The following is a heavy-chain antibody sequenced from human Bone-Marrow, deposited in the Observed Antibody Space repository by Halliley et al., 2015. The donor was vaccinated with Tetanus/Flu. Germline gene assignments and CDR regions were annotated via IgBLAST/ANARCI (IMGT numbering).Heavy chain of an antibody. D-gene: IGHD6-6*01. CDR2: ISYDGSKK. V-gene: IGHV3-30*04. CDR1: GFIFSDYS. CDR3: ARSSARYVVDYYYGMDV. J-gene: IGHJ6*02. Sequence: SLRLSCAASGFIFSDYSIHWVRQAPGKGLEWVAVISYDGSKKYQADSVEGRFTISRDNSKNTLYLQMNSLRAEDTAVYYCARSSARYVVDYYYGMDVWGPGTTVTVSS.